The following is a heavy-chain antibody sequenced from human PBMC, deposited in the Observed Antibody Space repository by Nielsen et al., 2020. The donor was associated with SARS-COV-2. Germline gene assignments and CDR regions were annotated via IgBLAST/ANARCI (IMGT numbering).Heavy chain of an antibody. CDR3: TRVNPTSGSWFDAFDI. V-gene: IGHV3-73*01. CDR2: IRSKANDYAT. D-gene: IGHD6-25*01. Sequence: GESLKISCAASGFTFSDSRMHWVRQASGKGLKWLGRIRSKANDYATDYPASVKARFIISRDDSKNTAYLLMNSLKIDDTAVYYCTRVNPTSGSWFDAFDIWGQGTLVTVSS. CDR1: GFTFSDSR. J-gene: IGHJ3*02.